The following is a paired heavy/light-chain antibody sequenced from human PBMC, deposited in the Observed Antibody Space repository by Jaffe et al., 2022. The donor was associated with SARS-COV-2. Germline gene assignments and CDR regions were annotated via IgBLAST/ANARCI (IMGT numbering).Heavy chain of an antibody. CDR1: AFTFSRYG. Sequence: QVQLVESGGGVVQPGRSLRLSCAASAFTFSRYGMHWVRQAPGKGLEWVAVIWYDGSKEYYADSVKGRFTISRDNSKNTLYLQMNTLRAEDTAVYYCARCSDSHFDYWGQGSLVTVSS. V-gene: IGHV3-33*01. CDR3: ARCSDSHFDY. D-gene: IGHD2-15*01. J-gene: IGHJ4*02. CDR2: IWYDGSKE.
Light chain of an antibody. CDR1: SSSIGNNY. V-gene: IGLV1-51*01. J-gene: IGLJ1*01. CDR2: DNN. CDR3: GTWHSSLSVFL. Sequence: QSVLTQPPSVSAAPGQKVTISCSESSSSIGNNYVSWYQQLPGTAPKLLIYDNNKRPSGIPDRFSGSKSGTSATLGITGLQTGDEADYYCGTWHSSLSVFLLGTGTKVTVL.